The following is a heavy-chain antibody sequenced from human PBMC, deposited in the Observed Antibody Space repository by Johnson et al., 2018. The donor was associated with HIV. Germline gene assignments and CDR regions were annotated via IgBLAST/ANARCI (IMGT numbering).Heavy chain of an antibody. D-gene: IGHD6-19*01. CDR2: ISYHGSNQ. J-gene: IGHJ3*02. CDR3: ARAAVAAPSAFDI. V-gene: IGHV3-30*04. Sequence: QVQLVESGGGLVKPGGSLRLSCAASGFTFRSYAMHWVRQAPGKGLEWVAVISYHGSNQYYADSVKGRFTISRDNSKNTLYLQMNSLRAEDTAMYYCARAAVAAPSAFDIWGQGTMVTVSS. CDR1: GFTFRSYA.